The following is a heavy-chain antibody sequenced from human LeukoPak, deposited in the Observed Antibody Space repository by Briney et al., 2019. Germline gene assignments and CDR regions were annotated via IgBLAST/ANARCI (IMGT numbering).Heavy chain of an antibody. CDR2: VYYIGGT. Sequence: SETLSLTCTVSGGSISSSSYYWGWIRQPPGKGLEWIGSVYYIGGTYYNPSLTSRDTISVDTSKNQFSLTLTSVTATDTAVYYCASDSSGYYFFDYWGQGTLVTVSS. CDR3: ASDSSGYYFFDY. CDR1: GGSISSSSYY. J-gene: IGHJ4*02. D-gene: IGHD3-22*01. V-gene: IGHV4-39*02.